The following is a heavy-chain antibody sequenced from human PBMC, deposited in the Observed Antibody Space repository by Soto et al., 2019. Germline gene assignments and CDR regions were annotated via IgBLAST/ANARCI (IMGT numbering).Heavy chain of an antibody. D-gene: IGHD5-12*01. Sequence: QVQLVESGGGVVQPGRSLRLSCAASGFTFSSYGMHWVRQAPGKGLEWVAVISYDGSNKYYADSVKGRFTISRDNSKNXXYXQXXSLRAEDTAVYYCAKDWGGYSGYDYSYYYYYGMDVWGQGTTVTVSS. CDR2: ISYDGSNK. CDR1: GFTFSSYG. J-gene: IGHJ6*02. V-gene: IGHV3-30*18. CDR3: AKDWGGYSGYDYSYYYYYGMDV.